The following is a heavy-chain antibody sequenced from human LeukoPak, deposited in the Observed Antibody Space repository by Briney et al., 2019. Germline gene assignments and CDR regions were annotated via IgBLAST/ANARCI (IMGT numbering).Heavy chain of an antibody. V-gene: IGHV4-59*12. D-gene: IGHD3-16*01. Sequence: PSETLSLTCTVSGGSISSYYWSWIRQPPVKGLEWIGYIYYSGSTNYNPSLKSRVTISVDTSKNQFSLKLSSVTAADTAVYYCARGLPEWGITFGGAMFYYFDYWGQGTLVTVSS. CDR2: IYYSGST. CDR1: GGSISSYY. J-gene: IGHJ4*02. CDR3: ARGLPEWGITFGGAMFYYFDY.